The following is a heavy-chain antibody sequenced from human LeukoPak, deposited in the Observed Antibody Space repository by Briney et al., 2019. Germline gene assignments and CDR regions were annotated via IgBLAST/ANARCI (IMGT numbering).Heavy chain of an antibody. CDR3: ARPLPYYYGSGSYLPGDY. CDR2: ISSSGSTI. Sequence: PGGSLRLSCAASGFTFSDYYMSWIRLAPGKGLEWVSYISSSGSTIYYADSVKGRFTISRDNAKNSLYLQMNSLRAEDTAVYYCARPLPYYYGSGSYLPGDYWGQGTLVTVSS. J-gene: IGHJ4*02. CDR1: GFTFSDYY. V-gene: IGHV3-11*04. D-gene: IGHD3-10*01.